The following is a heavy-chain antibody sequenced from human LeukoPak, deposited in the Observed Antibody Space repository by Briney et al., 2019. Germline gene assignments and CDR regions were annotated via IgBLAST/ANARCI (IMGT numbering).Heavy chain of an antibody. J-gene: IGHJ6*02. Sequence: SETLSLTCAVYGGSFSGYYWSWIRQPPGKGLEWIEEINHSGSTNYNPSLKSRVTISVDTSKNQFSLKLSSVTAADTAVYYCARIGGKSMVYGMDVWGQGTTVTVSS. CDR2: INHSGST. CDR3: ARIGGKSMVYGMDV. CDR1: GGSFSGYY. D-gene: IGHD3-10*01. V-gene: IGHV4-34*01.